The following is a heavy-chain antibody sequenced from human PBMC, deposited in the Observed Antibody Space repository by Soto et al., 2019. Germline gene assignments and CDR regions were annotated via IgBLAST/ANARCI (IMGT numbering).Heavy chain of an antibody. CDR1: GFTFSTYW. J-gene: IGHJ4*02. CDR3: TRGWVARNFDY. CDR2: INGDGGSI. Sequence: GGSLRLSCAASGFTFSTYWMHWVRQAPGKGLVWVSRINGDGGSITYADSVKGRFTISRDNAKNTLYLQMNSLRVEDTAVYYCTRGWVARNFDYWGQGTLVTVSS. V-gene: IGHV3-74*03. D-gene: IGHD1-26*01.